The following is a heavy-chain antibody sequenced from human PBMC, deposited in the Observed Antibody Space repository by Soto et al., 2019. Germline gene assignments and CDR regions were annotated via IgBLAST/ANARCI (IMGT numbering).Heavy chain of an antibody. CDR3: AREMNYDFWSGPYHYYYYGMDV. CDR2: IYYSGST. J-gene: IGHJ6*02. CDR1: GGTISSGDYY. Sequence: SETLSLTCTVSGGTISSGDYYWSWIRQPPGKGLEWIGYIYYSGSTYYNPSLKSRVTISVDTSKNQFSLKLSSVTAADTAVYYCAREMNYDFWSGPYHYYYYGMDVWGQGTTLTVSS. V-gene: IGHV4-30-4*01. D-gene: IGHD3-3*01.